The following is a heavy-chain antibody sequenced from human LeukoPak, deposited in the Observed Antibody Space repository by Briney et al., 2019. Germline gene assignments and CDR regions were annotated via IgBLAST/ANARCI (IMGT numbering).Heavy chain of an antibody. D-gene: IGHD3-9*01. V-gene: IGHV3-66*01. CDR2: IYSGGST. CDR1: EFSVGSNY. J-gene: IGHJ6*03. Sequence: GGSLRLSCAASEFSVGSNYMTWVRQAPGKGLEWVSLIYSGGSTYYADSVKGRFTISRDNSKNTLYLQMNSLRAEDTAVYYCARTFDPHYYYCYMDVWGKGTTVTVSS. CDR3: ARTFDPHYYYCYMDV.